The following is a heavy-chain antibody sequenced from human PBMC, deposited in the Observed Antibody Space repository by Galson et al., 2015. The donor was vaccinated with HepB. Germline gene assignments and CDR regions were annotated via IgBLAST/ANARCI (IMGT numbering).Heavy chain of an antibody. CDR2: IRSKANSYAT. Sequence: SLRLSCAASGFTFSGSAMHWVHQASGKGLEWVGRIRSKANSYATAYAASVKGRFTISRDDSKNTAYLQMNSLKTEDTAVYYCSLPGELAAAGPDYYYYYGMDVWGQGTTVTVSS. CDR1: GFTFSGSA. V-gene: IGHV3-73*01. J-gene: IGHJ6*02. D-gene: IGHD6-13*01. CDR3: SLPGELAAAGPDYYYYYGMDV.